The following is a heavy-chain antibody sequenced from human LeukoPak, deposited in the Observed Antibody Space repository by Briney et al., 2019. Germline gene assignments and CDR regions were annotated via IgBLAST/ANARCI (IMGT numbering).Heavy chain of an antibody. J-gene: IGHJ5*02. CDR1: FRSFS. V-gene: IGHV3-30*02. CDR3: ATLTDTNWFDP. Sequence: GGSLRLSCAAFRSFSMSWVRQAPGKGLEWVAFIRSDGRNKYYADSVKGRFTISRDNAKNSLYLQMNSLRADDTAVYYCATLTDTNWFDPWGQGTLVTVSS. CDR2: IRSDGRNK.